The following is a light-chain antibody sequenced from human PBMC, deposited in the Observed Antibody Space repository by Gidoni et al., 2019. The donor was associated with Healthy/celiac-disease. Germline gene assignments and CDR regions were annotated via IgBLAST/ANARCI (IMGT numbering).Light chain of an antibody. J-gene: IGKJ2*01. CDR3: QHYWTHLGA. V-gene: IGKV4-1*01. CDR1: QSLLWRSDNRNY. Sequence: DIVMTQSPASLLVSLGERATIKCKSSQSLLWRSDNRNYLSWFQQRPGQPPKLLISWASMRESGVPERFIGSGSGTDFTLTITSLQAEDVAVYYWQHYWTHLGAFGQGTKLEI. CDR2: WAS.